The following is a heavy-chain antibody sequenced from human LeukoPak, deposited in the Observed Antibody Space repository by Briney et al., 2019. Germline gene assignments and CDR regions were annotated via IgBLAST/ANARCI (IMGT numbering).Heavy chain of an antibody. CDR3: ARVYYSNSYDYWYFDL. Sequence: SETLSLTCTVSGGSIRSYYWSWIRQPPGKGLEWIAYIYYSGSTNYNHSLKSRVTISVDTSKNQFSLQLSSVTAADTAVYYCARVYYSNSYDYWYFDLWGRGTLVTVSS. CDR2: IYYSGST. V-gene: IGHV4-59*12. J-gene: IGHJ2*01. CDR1: GGSIRSYY. D-gene: IGHD6-13*01.